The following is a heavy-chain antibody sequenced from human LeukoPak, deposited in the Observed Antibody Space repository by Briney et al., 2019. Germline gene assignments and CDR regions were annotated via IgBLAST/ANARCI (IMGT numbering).Heavy chain of an antibody. CDR3: ATQYYYDSSGYFSRASGAFDI. J-gene: IGHJ3*02. V-gene: IGHV1-24*01. Sequence: ASVKVSCKVSGYTLTELSMHWVRQAPGKGLEWMGGFDPEDGETIYAQKFQGRVTMTEDTSTDTAYMELSSLRSEDTAVYYCATQYYYDSSGYFSRASGAFDIWGQGTMVTVSS. CDR1: GYTLTELS. D-gene: IGHD3-22*01. CDR2: FDPEDGET.